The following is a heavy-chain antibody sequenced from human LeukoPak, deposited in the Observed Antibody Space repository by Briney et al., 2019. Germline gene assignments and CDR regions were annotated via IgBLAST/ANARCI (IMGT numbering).Heavy chain of an antibody. V-gene: IGHV3-30*04. Sequence: GGSLRLSCAASGFTFSSYAMHWVRQAPGKGLEWVAVISYDGSNKYYADSVKGRFTISRDNSKNTLYLQMNSLRAEDTAVYYRASKQVWGQGTMVTVSS. CDR3: ASKQV. CDR1: GFTFSSYA. J-gene: IGHJ3*01. CDR2: ISYDGSNK.